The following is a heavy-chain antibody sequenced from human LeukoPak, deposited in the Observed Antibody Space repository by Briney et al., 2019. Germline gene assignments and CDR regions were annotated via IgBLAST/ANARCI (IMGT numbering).Heavy chain of an antibody. J-gene: IGHJ5*02. CDR3: ARMYSSSWYKANWFDP. V-gene: IGHV1-69*01. CDR2: IIPIFGTA. Sequence: SVKVSCKASGGTFSSYAISWVRQAPGQGLEWMGGIIPIFGTANYAQKFQGRVTITADESTSTAYMELSSLRSEDTAVYYCARMYSSSWYKANWFDPWGQGTLVTVSS. CDR1: GGTFSSYA. D-gene: IGHD6-13*01.